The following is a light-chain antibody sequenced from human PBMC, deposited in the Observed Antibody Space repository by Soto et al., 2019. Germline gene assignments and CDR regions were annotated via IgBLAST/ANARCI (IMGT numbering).Light chain of an antibody. CDR2: DAS. J-gene: IGKJ1*01. CDR1: QIINNW. V-gene: IGKV1-5*01. CDR3: QQGYRTPRT. Sequence: DIQMTQSPSTLSASVGDTVSITFRASQIINNWLAWYQQKPGKAPKFLIYDASNLESGVPSRFSGSASGTEFTLTISSLQPEDFATYYCQQGYRTPRTFGQGTKV.